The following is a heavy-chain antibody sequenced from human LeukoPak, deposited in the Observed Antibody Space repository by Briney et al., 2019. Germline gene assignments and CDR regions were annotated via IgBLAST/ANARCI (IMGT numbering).Heavy chain of an antibody. Sequence: GGSLRLSCAASGFTFSSDAMSWVRQAPGKGLEWVSTISGSGDSTYYADSVKGRFTISRDNSKNTLYLQVNSLRAEDTAVYYCARSLRYFDWSFDYWGQGTLVTVSS. CDR2: ISGSGDST. J-gene: IGHJ4*02. V-gene: IGHV3-23*01. CDR3: ARSLRYFDWSFDY. CDR1: GFTFSSDA. D-gene: IGHD3-9*01.